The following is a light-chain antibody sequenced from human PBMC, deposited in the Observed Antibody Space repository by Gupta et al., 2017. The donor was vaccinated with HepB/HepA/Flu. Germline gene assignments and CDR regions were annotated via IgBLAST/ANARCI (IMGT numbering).Light chain of an antibody. CDR2: DVS. CDR1: SSDVGGHNY. V-gene: IGLV2-14*01. CDR3: SSYTSSDTLYV. J-gene: IGLJ1*01. Sequence: QSALTQPASVSGSPGQSIAISCTGTSSDVGGHNYVSWYQQHPGKAPKLMIYDVSNRPSGVSNRFSGSKSGNTASLTISGLQAEDEADYYCSSYTSSDTLYVFGTGTKVTVL.